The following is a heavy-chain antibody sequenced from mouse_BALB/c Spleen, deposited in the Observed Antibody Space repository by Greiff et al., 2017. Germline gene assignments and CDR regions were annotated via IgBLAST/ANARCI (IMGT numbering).Heavy chain of an antibody. V-gene: IGHV14-3*02. J-gene: IGHJ2*01. D-gene: IGHD1-1*01. CDR2: IDPANGNT. CDR3: ARSVTTVVFDY. CDR1: GFNIKDTY. Sequence: VQLKESGAELVRPGSSVKISCKASGFNIKDTYMHWVKQRPEQGLEWIGRIDPANGNTKYDPKFQGKATITADTSSNTAYLQLSSLTSEDTAVYYCARSVTTVVFDYWGQGTTLTVSS.